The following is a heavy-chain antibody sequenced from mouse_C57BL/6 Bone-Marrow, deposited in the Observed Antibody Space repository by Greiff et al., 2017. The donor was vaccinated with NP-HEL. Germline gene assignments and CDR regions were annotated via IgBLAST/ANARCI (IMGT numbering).Heavy chain of an antibody. CDR1: GYTFTSYW. V-gene: IGHV1-55*01. CDR2: IYPGSGST. Sequence: QVQLQQPGAELVKPGASVKMSCKASGYTFTSYWITWVKQRPGQGLEWIGDIYPGSGSTNYNEKFKSKATLTVDTSSSTAYMQLSSLTSEDSAVYYCARWGYYGSSFAYWGQGTLVTVSA. J-gene: IGHJ3*01. CDR3: ARWGYYGSSFAY. D-gene: IGHD1-1*01.